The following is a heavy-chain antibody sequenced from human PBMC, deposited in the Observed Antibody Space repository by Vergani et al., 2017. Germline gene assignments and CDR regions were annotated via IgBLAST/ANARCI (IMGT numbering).Heavy chain of an antibody. D-gene: IGHD3-22*01. CDR2: IYHSGST. J-gene: IGHJ3*02. CDR3: ARFDYYDSSGHGAFDI. CDR1: GGSISSGSFY. V-gene: IGHV4-39*07. Sequence: QLQLQESGPGLVKPSETLSLTCTVSGGSISSGSFYWGWIRQPPGKGLEWIGYIYHSGSTYYNPSLKSRVTISVDRSKNQFSLKLSSVTAADTAVYYCARFDYYDSSGHGAFDIWGQGTMVTVSS.